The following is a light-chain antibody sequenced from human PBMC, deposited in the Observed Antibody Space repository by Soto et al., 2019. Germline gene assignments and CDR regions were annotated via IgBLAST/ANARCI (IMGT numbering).Light chain of an antibody. V-gene: IGKV3D-7*01. CDR3: QQYDYWPPWT. J-gene: IGKJ1*01. Sequence: VLTQCPATRSWFPGPRATLSWRASQSVSSSYLAWYQQKPGQAPRPLIHGASTRATGIPARFSGSGSGTEFTLTISSLQSEDFAVYYCQQYDYWPPWTFGQGTKVDIK. CDR1: QSVSSSY. CDR2: GAS.